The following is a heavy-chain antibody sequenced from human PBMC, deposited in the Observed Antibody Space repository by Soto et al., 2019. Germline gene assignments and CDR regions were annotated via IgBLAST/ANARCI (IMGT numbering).Heavy chain of an antibody. V-gene: IGHV5-51*01. CDR1: GYSFTSYW. CDR3: ARQHGDYSNFPVRSYYGMDV. Sequence: PGESLKISCKGSGYSFTSYWIGWVRQMPGKGLEWMGIIYPGGSDTRYSPSFQGQVTISADKSISTAYLQWSSLKASGTAMYYCARQHGDYSNFPVRSYYGMDVWGQGTTVTVSS. CDR2: IYPGGSDT. D-gene: IGHD4-4*01. J-gene: IGHJ6*02.